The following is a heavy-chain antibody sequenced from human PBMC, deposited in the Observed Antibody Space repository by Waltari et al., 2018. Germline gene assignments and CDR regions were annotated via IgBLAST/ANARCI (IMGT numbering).Heavy chain of an antibody. J-gene: IGHJ4*02. CDR3: ATLRYLED. CDR2: INADCNRP. CDR1: GFSFSSYW. Sequence: EVQLVESGGGLVQPGGSLRLSCAASGFSFSSYWMYWVRRVPGKGLMWVSQINADCNRPNYAESGRCRFTISRYNAKDTLYLQMNSLGVEDTAVYYCATLRYLEDWGQGTLVTISS. V-gene: IGHV3-74*01. D-gene: IGHD3-9*01.